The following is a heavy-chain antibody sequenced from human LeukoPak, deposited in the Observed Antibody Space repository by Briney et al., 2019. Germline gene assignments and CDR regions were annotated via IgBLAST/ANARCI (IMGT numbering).Heavy chain of an antibody. CDR2: ISSSGSTI. V-gene: IGHV3-48*03. CDR3: ARSSSPYGSGSYPQGY. CDR1: GFTFSSYE. Sequence: GGSLRLSCAASGFTFSSYEMNWVRQAPGKGLGWVSYISSSGSTIYYADSVKGRCTISRDNAKTSLYLQMNSLRAEDTAVDYCARSSSPYGSGSYPQGYWGQGTLVTVSS. J-gene: IGHJ4*02. D-gene: IGHD3-10*01.